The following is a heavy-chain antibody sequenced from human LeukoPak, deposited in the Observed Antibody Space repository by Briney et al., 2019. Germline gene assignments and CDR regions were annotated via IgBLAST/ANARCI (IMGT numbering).Heavy chain of an antibody. D-gene: IGHD3-22*01. CDR1: GGSFSGYY. V-gene: IGHV4-34*01. CDR2: INHSGST. Sequence: SETLSLTCAVYGGSFSGYYWGWIRQPPGKGLEWIGEINHSGSTNYNPSLKSRVTISVDTSKNQFSLKLSSVTAADTAVYYCARGYECWFDPWGQGTLVTVS. CDR3: ARGYECWFDP. J-gene: IGHJ5*02.